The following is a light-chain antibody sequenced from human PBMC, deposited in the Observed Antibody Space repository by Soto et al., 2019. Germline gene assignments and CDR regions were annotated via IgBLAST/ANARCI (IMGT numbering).Light chain of an antibody. Sequence: EIVMTQYPSTLSVSPGERATLSCGSSQSVNIYLAWYQQKPGQAPRLLIFGASYRATGIPARFSGSGSGTEFNLTISSLQSEDFAVYFCQQYDDWLRLTFGGGTK. V-gene: IGKV3D-15*01. CDR3: QQYDDWLRLT. CDR1: QSVNIY. J-gene: IGKJ4*02. CDR2: GAS.